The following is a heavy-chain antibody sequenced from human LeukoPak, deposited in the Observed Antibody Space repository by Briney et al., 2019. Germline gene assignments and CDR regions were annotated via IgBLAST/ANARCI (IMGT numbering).Heavy chain of an antibody. CDR3: ARDGGIAAAGKGFDY. CDR1: GFTVSSNY. V-gene: IGHV3-66*01. Sequence: GGSLRLSCAASGFTVSSNYMSWVRQAPGKGLEWVSVIYSGGSTYYADSVKGRFTISRDNSKNTLYLQMNSLRAEDTAVYYCARDGGIAAAGKGFDYWGQGTLVTVSS. D-gene: IGHD6-13*01. J-gene: IGHJ4*02. CDR2: IYSGGST.